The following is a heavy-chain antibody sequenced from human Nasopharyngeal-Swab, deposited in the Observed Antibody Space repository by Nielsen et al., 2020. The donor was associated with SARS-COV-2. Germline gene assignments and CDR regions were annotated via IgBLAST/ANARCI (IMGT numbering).Heavy chain of an antibody. CDR2: IWYDGSNK. D-gene: IGHD6-19*01. J-gene: IGHJ4*02. Sequence: GESLKISCAASGFTFSSYGMHWVRQAPGKGLEWVAVIWYDGSNKYYADSVKGRFTISRDNSKNTLYLQMNSLRAEDTAVYYCARGAVAGDEAFDYWGQGTLVTVSS. CDR1: GFTFSSYG. V-gene: IGHV3-33*01. CDR3: ARGAVAGDEAFDY.